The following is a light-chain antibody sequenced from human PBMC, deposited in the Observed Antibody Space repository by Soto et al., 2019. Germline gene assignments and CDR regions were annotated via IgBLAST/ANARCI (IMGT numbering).Light chain of an antibody. J-gene: IGKJ1*01. CDR2: DAS. CDR3: HQYGSSTGT. CDR1: QSVSRN. Sequence: EIVLTQSPATLCLSPGERATLSCRASQSVSRNLAWYQQKPGQAPRLLIYDASNRATGIPDRFSGSGSGTDFTLTISRLEPEDFAVYYCHQYGSSTGTFGQGTKVDIK. V-gene: IGKV3-20*01.